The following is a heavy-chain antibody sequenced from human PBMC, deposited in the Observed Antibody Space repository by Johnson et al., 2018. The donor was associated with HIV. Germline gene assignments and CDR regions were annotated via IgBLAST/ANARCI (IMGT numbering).Heavy chain of an antibody. CDR1: GFTFSSYA. Sequence: QVQLVESGGGLVQPGGSLRLSCAASGFTFSSYAMSWVRQAPGKGLEWVAVISYDGSNKYYADSVRGRFTISRDNSKNTLYLQMNSLRAEDTAVYYCARDKGGIVGYDAFDIWGQGTMVTVSS. D-gene: IGHD1-26*01. CDR2: ISYDGSNK. V-gene: IGHV3-30-3*01. J-gene: IGHJ3*02. CDR3: ARDKGGIVGYDAFDI.